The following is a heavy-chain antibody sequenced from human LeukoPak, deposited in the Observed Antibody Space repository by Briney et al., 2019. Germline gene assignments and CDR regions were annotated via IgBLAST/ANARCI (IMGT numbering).Heavy chain of an antibody. V-gene: IGHV1-69*05. CDR3: ARAKKYYYDSSGPTLDY. CDR2: IIPIFGTA. CDR1: GGTFSSYA. Sequence: SVKVSCAASGGTFSSYAISWVRQAPGPGLEWMRGIIPIFGTANYAQKFQGRVTITTDESTSTAYMELSSLRSEDTAVYYCARAKKYYYDSSGPTLDYWGQGTLVTVSS. D-gene: IGHD3-22*01. J-gene: IGHJ4*02.